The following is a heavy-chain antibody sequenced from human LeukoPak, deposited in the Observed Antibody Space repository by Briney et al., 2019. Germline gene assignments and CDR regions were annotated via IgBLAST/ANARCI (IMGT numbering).Heavy chain of an antibody. J-gene: IGHJ6*02. CDR1: GYTFTGYY. CDR2: IIPILGIA. D-gene: IGHD1-7*01. Sequence: ASVKVSCKVSGYTFTGYYMHWVRQAPGQGLEWMGRIIPILGIANYAQKFQGRVTITADKSTSTAYMELSSLRSEDTAVYYCARDKTNWNYALYYYYGMDVWGQGTTVTVSS. V-gene: IGHV1-69*04. CDR3: ARDKTNWNYALYYYYGMDV.